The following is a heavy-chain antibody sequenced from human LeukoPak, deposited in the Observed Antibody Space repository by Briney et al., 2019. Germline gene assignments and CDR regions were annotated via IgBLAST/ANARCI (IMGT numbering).Heavy chain of an antibody. CDR3: ARSESRWFGELYAFDI. J-gene: IGHJ3*02. CDR1: GYTLTELS. CDR2: FDPEDGET. V-gene: IGHV1-24*01. Sequence: ASVKVSCKASGYTLTELSMHWVRQAPGKGLEWMGGFDPEDGETIYAQKFQGRVTMTEDTSTDTAYMELSSLRSEDTAVYYCARSESRWFGELYAFDIWGQGTMVTVSS. D-gene: IGHD3-10*01.